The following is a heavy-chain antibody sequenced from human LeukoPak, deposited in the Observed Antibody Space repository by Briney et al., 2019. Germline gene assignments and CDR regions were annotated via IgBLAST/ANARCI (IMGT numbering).Heavy chain of an antibody. D-gene: IGHD6-13*01. CDR1: GYTFTSYD. CDR2: MNPNSGNT. CDR3: ARASSSWYVLNY. Sequence: ASVKVSCKASGYTFTSYDINWVRQATGQGLEWMGWMNPNSGNTGYAQKFQGRVTMTRNTSISTAYMELSSLRSEDTAVYYCARASSSWYVLNYWGQGTLVAVSS. J-gene: IGHJ4*02. V-gene: IGHV1-8*01.